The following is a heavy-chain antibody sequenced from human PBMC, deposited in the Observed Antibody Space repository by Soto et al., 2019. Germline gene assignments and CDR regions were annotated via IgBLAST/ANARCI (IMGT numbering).Heavy chain of an antibody. CDR2: ISTYNGDT. D-gene: IGHD6-19*01. J-gene: IGHJ5*02. CDR3: ARGDSTGSPRGWFDP. Sequence: QVQLVQSVTEVKKPGASVQVSCKASGYSFTSYGINWVRQAPGQGLEWMGWISTYNGDTNYAQKFQGRVTMTTDQSTTTAYMELRRLTSDDTAVYFCARGDSTGSPRGWFDPWCQGTVGTVSS. V-gene: IGHV1-18*04. CDR1: GYSFTSYG.